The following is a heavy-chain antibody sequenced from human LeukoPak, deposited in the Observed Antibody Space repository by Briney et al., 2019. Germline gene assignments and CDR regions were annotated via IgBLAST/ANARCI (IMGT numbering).Heavy chain of an antibody. CDR3: ARDGSSGWSIAFDI. Sequence: SETLSLTCAVSGGSLSSSNWWSWVGQPPGKGLEWIGEIYHIGVTNYNPSLKSRVTISVDKYKNHFSLKLSSVTAADTAVYYCARDGSSGWSIAFDIWGQGTMVTVSS. CDR2: IYHIGVT. V-gene: IGHV4-4*02. CDR1: GGSLSSSNW. J-gene: IGHJ3*02. D-gene: IGHD6-19*01.